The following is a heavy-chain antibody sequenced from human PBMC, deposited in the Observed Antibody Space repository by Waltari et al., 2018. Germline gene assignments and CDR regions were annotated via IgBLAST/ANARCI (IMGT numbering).Heavy chain of an antibody. Sequence: QVQLVESGGGVVQPGGSLRLSCAASGFTFSSFGMHWVRQAPGKGLEWVAFIRYDGSNKYYADSVKGRFTISRDNSKNTLYLQMNSLRAEDTAVYYCAKDIEGATTFDYWGQGTLVTVSS. CDR2: IRYDGSNK. V-gene: IGHV3-30*02. CDR1: GFTFSSFG. J-gene: IGHJ4*02. CDR3: AKDIEGATTFDY. D-gene: IGHD1-26*01.